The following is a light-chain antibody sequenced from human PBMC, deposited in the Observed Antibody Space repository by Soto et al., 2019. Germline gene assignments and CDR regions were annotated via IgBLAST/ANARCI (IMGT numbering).Light chain of an antibody. Sequence: ETVLTQSPATLSLSPGERATLSCRASQSVSTYLGWYQEKPGQPPRLLISEASNRATGVPARFSGSGSGTDFTLTISSLEPEDFAVYFCHQRYNWPHTCGQGTKLEI. CDR3: HQRYNWPHT. J-gene: IGKJ2*01. V-gene: IGKV3-11*01. CDR2: EAS. CDR1: QSVSTY.